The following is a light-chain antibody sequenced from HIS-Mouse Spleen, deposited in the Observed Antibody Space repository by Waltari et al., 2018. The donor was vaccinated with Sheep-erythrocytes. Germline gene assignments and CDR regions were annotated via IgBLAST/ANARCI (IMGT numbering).Light chain of an antibody. V-gene: IGKV4-1*01. CDR3: QQYYSTPLT. CDR1: QSVLYSSNNKNY. Sequence: DIVMTQSPDSLAVSLGERATINFKSSQSVLYSSNNKNYLAWYQQKPGQPPKLLIYWASTRESVVPDRFSGSGSGTDFTLTISSLQAEDVAVYYCQQYYSTPLTFGGGTKVEIK. CDR2: WAS. J-gene: IGKJ4*01.